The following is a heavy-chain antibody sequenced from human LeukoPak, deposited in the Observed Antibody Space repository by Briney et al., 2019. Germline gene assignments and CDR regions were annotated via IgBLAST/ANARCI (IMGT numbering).Heavy chain of an antibody. J-gene: IGHJ2*01. CDR2: IYTSGST. CDR3: ASTSQEDYYYDSSGYYYVGWYFDL. Sequence: PSETLSLTCTVSGGSISSYYWSWIRQPAGKGLEWIGRIYTSGSTNYNPSLKSRVTMSVDTSKNQFSLKLSSVTAADTAVYYCASTSQEDYYYDSSGYYYVGWYFDLWGRGTLVTVSS. V-gene: IGHV4-4*07. D-gene: IGHD3-22*01. CDR1: GGSISSYY.